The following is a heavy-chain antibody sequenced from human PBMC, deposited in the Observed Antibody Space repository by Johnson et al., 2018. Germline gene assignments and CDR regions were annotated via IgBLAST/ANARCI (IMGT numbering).Heavy chain of an antibody. J-gene: IGHJ3*02. CDR2: VVYDGSDK. D-gene: IGHD1-26*01. CDR1: GFTFSNYG. CDR3: GKARIPTDAVAFDI. V-gene: IGHV3-30*18. Sequence: QVQLVESGGGVVQPGRSLRLSCAASGFTFSNYGMHWVRQAPGKGLEWVAVVVYDGSDKYYADSVKGRFTISRDNSKNTLYLHRNSLRAEDMAVYYCGKARIPTDAVAFDIWGQGTMVT.